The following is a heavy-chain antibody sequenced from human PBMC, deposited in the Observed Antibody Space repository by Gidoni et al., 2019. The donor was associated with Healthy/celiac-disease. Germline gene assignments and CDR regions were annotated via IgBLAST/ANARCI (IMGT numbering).Heavy chain of an antibody. D-gene: IGHD4-17*01. CDR2: IRSKAYGGTT. V-gene: IGHV3-49*04. CDR3: TRVVKMTTLDY. Sequence: EVQLVESGGGLVQPGRSLRLSCTASGFTFGDYAMSWVRQAPGKGLEWVGFIRSKAYGGTTEYAASVKGRFTISRDDSKSIAYLQMNSLKTEDTAVYYCTRVVKMTTLDYWGQGTLVTVSS. CDR1: GFTFGDYA. J-gene: IGHJ4*02.